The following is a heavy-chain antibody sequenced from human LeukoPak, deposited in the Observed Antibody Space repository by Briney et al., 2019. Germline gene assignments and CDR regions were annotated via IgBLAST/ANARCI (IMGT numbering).Heavy chain of an antibody. D-gene: IGHD3-10*01. CDR3: ARDKLEWFGDMDV. CDR2: FDPEDGET. Sequence: GASVKVSCKVSGYTLTELSMHWVRQAPGKGLEWMGGFDPEDGETIYAQKFQGRVTMTRDTSTSTVYMELSSLRSEDTAVYYCARDKLEWFGDMDVWGQGTTVTVSS. CDR1: GYTLTELS. V-gene: IGHV1-24*01. J-gene: IGHJ6*02.